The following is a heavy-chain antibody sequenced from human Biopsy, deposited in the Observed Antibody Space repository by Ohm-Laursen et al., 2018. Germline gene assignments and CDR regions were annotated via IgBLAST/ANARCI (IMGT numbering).Heavy chain of an antibody. Sequence: TLSLTCCVSGASVKISGYFWAWIRQRPGKGLEWIGYISYNERTHYNPSLTSRLAISFDTSNNRISLQLRSVSVADTAVYYCVREPKTGTAEAWYFDLWGRGSPVTAPS. V-gene: IGHV4-31*03. J-gene: IGHJ2*01. D-gene: IGHD3-9*01. CDR3: VREPKTGTAEAWYFDL. CDR2: ISYNERT. CDR1: GASVKISGYF.